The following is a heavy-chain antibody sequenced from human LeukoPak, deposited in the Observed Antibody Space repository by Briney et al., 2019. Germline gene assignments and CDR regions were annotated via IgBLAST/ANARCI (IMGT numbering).Heavy chain of an antibody. V-gene: IGHV4-34*01. J-gene: IGHJ6*02. Sequence: PSETLSLTCAVYGGSFSGYYWSWIRQPPGKGLEWIGEINHSGSTNYNPSLKSRVTISVDTSKNQFSLKLSSVTAADTAVYYCARGGTSFNPYYYGMDVWGQGTTVTVSS. D-gene: IGHD2-2*01. CDR1: GGSFSGYY. CDR2: INHSGST. CDR3: ARGGTSFNPYYYGMDV.